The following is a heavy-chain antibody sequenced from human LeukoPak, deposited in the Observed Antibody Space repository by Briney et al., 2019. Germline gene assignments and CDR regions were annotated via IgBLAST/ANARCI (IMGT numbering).Heavy chain of an antibody. J-gene: IGHJ3*02. CDR2: IYYSGST. V-gene: IGHV4-59*11. D-gene: IGHD2-2*01. CDR3: ARFCSSTSCPSHDAFDI. Sequence: SETLSLTCTVSGGSISSHYWSWIRQPPGKGLEWIGYIYYSGSTNYNPSLKSRVTISVDTSKNQFSLKLSSVTAADTAVYYCARFCSSTSCPSHDAFDIWGQGTMVTVSS. CDR1: GGSISSHY.